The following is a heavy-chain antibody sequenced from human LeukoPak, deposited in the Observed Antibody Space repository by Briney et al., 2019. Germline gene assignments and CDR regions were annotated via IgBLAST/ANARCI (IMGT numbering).Heavy chain of an antibody. D-gene: IGHD3-22*01. CDR3: ARSTWLLDK. CDR2: IYYSGST. V-gene: IGHV4-59*01. Sequence: PSETLSLTCTVSGGSISPYYWSWIRQPPGKGLEWIGYIYYSGSTNYNPSLKSRVTILLDTSKNQFSLKLSSVTAADTAVYYCARSTWLLDKWGQGTLVTVSS. CDR1: GGSISPYY. J-gene: IGHJ4*02.